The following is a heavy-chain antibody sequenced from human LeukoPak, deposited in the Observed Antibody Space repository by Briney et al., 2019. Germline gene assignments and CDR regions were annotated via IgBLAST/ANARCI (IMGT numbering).Heavy chain of an antibody. J-gene: IGHJ4*02. CDR2: IGGSGAGT. CDR3: ATTLHSGYYDLY. CDR1: GFSISNYW. D-gene: IGHD3-22*01. Sequence: PGGSLRLSCVASGFSISNYWMSWVRQAPGKGLEWVSGIGGSGAGTYYAVSVKSRFTISRDNSKNTLYLQMNSLRAEDTAVCYCATTLHSGYYDLYWGQGTLVTVSS. V-gene: IGHV3-23*01.